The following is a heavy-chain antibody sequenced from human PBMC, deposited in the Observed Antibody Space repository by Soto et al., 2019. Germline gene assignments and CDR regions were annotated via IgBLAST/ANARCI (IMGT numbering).Heavy chain of an antibody. CDR3: ARDLFVEKTTIN. J-gene: IGHJ4*02. CDR2: IYSDGRT. V-gene: IGHV3-66*01. D-gene: IGHD4-4*01. Sequence: GGSLRLSCAASGFSLSNNYMSWVRQAPGAGLEWVSVIYSDGRTYYADSVKGSFTISKDDSKNTVYLQMNSLRAEDTAVYYCARDLFVEKTTINWGQGTLVTVSS. CDR1: GFSLSNNY.